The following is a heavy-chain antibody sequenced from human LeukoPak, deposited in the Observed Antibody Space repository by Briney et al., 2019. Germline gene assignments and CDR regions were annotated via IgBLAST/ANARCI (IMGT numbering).Heavy chain of an antibody. CDR1: GGTFSSYA. CDR3: ARVAIVDYRRYYFDY. D-gene: IGHD4-11*01. V-gene: IGHV1-69*01. J-gene: IGHJ4*02. CDR2: IIPIFGTA. Sequence: GASVKVSCKASGGTFSSYAISWVRQAHGQGLEWMGRIIPIFGTANYAQKFQGRVTITADESTSTAYMELSSLRSEDTAVYYCARVAIVDYRRYYFDYWGQGTLVTVSS.